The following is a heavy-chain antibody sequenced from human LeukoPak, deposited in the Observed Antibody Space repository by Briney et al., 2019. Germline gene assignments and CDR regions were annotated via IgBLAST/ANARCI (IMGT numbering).Heavy chain of an antibody. D-gene: IGHD2-21*02. CDR3: ARLAYCGGDCPHYYYMDV. J-gene: IGHJ6*03. V-gene: IGHV3-20*04. CDR1: GFTFSSYA. Sequence: GGSLRLSCAASGFTFSSYAMSWVRPAPRKGLEWVSGINWNGGSTGYADSVKGRFTISRDNAKNSLYLQMNSLRAEDTALYYCARLAYCGGDCPHYYYMDVWGKGTTVTVSS. CDR2: INWNGGST.